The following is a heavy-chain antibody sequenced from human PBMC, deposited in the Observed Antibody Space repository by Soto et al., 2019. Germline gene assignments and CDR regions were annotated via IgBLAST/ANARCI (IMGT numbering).Heavy chain of an antibody. Sequence: RLCCASCRCLFSSYAMSLVSQAQEKGLEWVSAMNGSGDRTFYADSVKGRFTISRDNPKNTLYLQMNSLRAEDTAVYFCAKDGYDYDNSGFYVEYFQNWGQGTLVPVPQ. CDR2: MNGSGDRT. CDR3: AKDGYDYDNSGFYVEYFQN. D-gene: IGHD3-22*01. CDR1: RCLFSSYA. J-gene: IGHJ1*01. V-gene: IGHV3-23*01.